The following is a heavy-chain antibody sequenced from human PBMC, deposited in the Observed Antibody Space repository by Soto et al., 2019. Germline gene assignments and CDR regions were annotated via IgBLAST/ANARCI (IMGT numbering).Heavy chain of an antibody. V-gene: IGHV4-61*01. CDR3: ASFPRAPPGYSFDY. CDR2: IYNSGST. Sequence: SETLSLTCTVSGGSVSSGSYYWSWIRQPPGEELEWIGSIYNSGSTNYNPSLKSRVTISVDTSKSQLSLKRSSVTAADTAVYYCASFPRAPPGYSFDYRGPGALVTVSS. J-gene: IGHJ4*02. CDR1: GGSVSSGSYY.